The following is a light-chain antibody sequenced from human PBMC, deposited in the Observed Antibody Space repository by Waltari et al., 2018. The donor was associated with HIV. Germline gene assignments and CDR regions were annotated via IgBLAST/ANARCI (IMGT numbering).Light chain of an antibody. CDR2: RAS. CDR1: QSISTW. V-gene: IGKV1-5*03. CDR3: QQYNTYSQT. Sequence: DVQMTQSPSTLSASVGDTVTITCRASQSISTWLAWYQQKPGKAPKLLIYRASSLQSGVPSRFSGSGSETEFTLTISSLQPDDFATYYCQQYNTYSQTFGQGTKVDIK. J-gene: IGKJ1*01.